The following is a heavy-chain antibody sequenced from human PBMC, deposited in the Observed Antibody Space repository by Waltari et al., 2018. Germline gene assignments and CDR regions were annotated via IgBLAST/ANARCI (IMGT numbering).Heavy chain of an antibody. J-gene: IGHJ6*02. CDR3: SKGFGVVVATNGRDV. CDR1: GFTFDDYA. D-gene: IGHD3-3*01. CDR2: INWNGADI. V-gene: IGHV3-9*01. Sequence: EVQLVVSGVGLVQPGGSLRLSCAGSGFTFDDYAIHWVRQPPGQGLEWVSGINWNGADIGYAKSEEGRFTISRDNAKNAVYLQMHSRRPEDTAFYYCSKGFGVVVATNGRDVWGQGTTVIVSS.